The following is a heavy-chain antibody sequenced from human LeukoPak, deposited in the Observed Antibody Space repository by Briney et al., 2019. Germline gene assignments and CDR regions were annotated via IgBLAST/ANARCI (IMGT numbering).Heavy chain of an antibody. D-gene: IGHD3-10*01. J-gene: IGHJ5*02. Sequence: GRSLRLSCAASGFTFSSYAMSWVRQAPGKGLEWVSAISGNGGSTYYADTVKGRFTISRDNSKNTLYLQINSLRDEDTAVYYCAKDAPYYYGSGSYPNGFDPWGQGTLGTVSS. CDR2: ISGNGGST. V-gene: IGHV3-23*01. CDR1: GFTFSSYA. CDR3: AKDAPYYYGSGSYPNGFDP.